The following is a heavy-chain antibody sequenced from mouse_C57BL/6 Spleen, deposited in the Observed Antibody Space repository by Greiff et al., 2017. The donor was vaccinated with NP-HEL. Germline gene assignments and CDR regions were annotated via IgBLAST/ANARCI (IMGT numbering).Heavy chain of an antibody. CDR2: ISYSGST. V-gene: IGHV3-1*01. CDR1: GYSITSGYD. D-gene: IGHD3-1*01. Sequence: EVQLQESGPGMVKPSQSLSLTCTVTGYSITSGYDWHWIRHFPGNKLEWMGYISYSGSTNYNPSLKNRISITQDTSKNHFFLKLNSVTTEDTATYYCARGGLYGSWFAYWGQGTLVTVSA. J-gene: IGHJ3*01. CDR3: ARGGLYGSWFAY.